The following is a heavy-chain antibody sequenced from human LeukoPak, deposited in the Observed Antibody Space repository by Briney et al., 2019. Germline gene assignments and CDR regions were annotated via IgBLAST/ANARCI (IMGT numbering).Heavy chain of an antibody. Sequence: SETLSLTCAVYGGSFSGYYWSWIRQPPGKGLEWIGEINHSGSTNYDPSLKSRVTISVDTSKNQFSLKLSSVTAADTAVYYCASLAGGYFKYYYYYYMDVWGKGTTVTVSS. J-gene: IGHJ6*03. CDR1: GGSFSGYY. CDR3: ASLAGGYFKYYYYYYMDV. V-gene: IGHV4-34*01. D-gene: IGHD3-22*01. CDR2: INHSGST.